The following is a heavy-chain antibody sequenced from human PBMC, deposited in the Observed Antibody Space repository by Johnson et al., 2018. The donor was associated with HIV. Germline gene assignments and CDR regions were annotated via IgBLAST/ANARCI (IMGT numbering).Heavy chain of an antibody. CDR3: ARPFDTGTIRDRFWDI. V-gene: IGHV3-9*01. CDR2: ISWNSGST. J-gene: IGHJ3*02. CDR1: GFTFEDYA. D-gene: IGHD1-7*01. Sequence: VQLVESGGGVVRPGGSLRLSCAASGFTFEDYAMHWVRQAPGKGLEWVSGISWNSGSTGYADSVQGRFTNSREKAKNSLYLQMNSLIIEDTAVYYCARPFDTGTIRDRFWDIWGQGTMVTVSS.